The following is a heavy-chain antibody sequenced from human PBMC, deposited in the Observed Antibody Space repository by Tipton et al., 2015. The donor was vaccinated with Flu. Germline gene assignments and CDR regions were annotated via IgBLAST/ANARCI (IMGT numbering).Heavy chain of an antibody. CDR1: GFTFSSYW. D-gene: IGHD6-13*01. V-gene: IGHV3-7*01. CDR2: IKQDGSEK. Sequence: AVSGFTFSSYWMSWVRQAPGKGLEWVANIKQDGSEKYYVDSVKGRFTISRDNAKNSLYLQMNSLRAEDTAVYYCARWGLAGSSSWYVDWFDPWGQGTLVTVSS. J-gene: IGHJ5*02. CDR3: ARWGLAGSSSWYVDWFDP.